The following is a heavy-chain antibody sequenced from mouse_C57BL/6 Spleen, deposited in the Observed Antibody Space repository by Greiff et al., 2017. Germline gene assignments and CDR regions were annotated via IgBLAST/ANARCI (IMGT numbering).Heavy chain of an antibody. CDR1: GYTFTSHW. CDR3: AISISYGTIDY. CDR2: IDYSDSET. V-gene: IGHV1-52*01. D-gene: IGHD2-1*01. Sequence: QVHVKQPGAELARPGSSVNLSCKASGYTFTSHWSHWVQQWPIQGLEWIGNIDYSDSETHYNQQFKDNATLTVDKSSSKAYMQLSRLTSEDSAVYYCAISISYGTIDYWGQGTTLTVSS. J-gene: IGHJ2*01.